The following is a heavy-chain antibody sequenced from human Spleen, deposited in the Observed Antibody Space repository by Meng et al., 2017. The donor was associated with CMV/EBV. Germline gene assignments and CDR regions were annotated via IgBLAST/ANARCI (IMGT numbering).Heavy chain of an antibody. CDR2: IYPGDSDT. D-gene: IGHD6-13*01. J-gene: IGHJ4*02. V-gene: IGHV5-51*01. Sequence: GGSLRLSCKGAGYRFNGYWIGWVRQMPGKGLEWTGIIYPGDSDTKYSPSFQGQVTISADRSISTAYLQWSSLKASDTAMYYCARRGFGSSWSLDYWGQGTVVTVSS. CDR3: ARRGFGSSWSLDY. CDR1: GYRFNGYW.